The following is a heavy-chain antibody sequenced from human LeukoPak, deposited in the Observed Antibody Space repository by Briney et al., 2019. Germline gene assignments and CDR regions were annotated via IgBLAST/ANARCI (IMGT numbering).Heavy chain of an antibody. CDR2: IRSIDYGGTT. J-gene: IGHJ4*02. V-gene: IGHV3-49*04. D-gene: IGHD3-22*01. Sequence: GGSLTLSRTRPGFLFGASAITCVSQPPREGRGWIIFIRSIDYGGTTEYTASVKGRFTLSRDDSKSIAYLQMNSLKTEDTAVYYCLASGDINGSSDYWGQGTLVTVSS. CDR3: LASGDINGSSDY. CDR1: GFLFGASA.